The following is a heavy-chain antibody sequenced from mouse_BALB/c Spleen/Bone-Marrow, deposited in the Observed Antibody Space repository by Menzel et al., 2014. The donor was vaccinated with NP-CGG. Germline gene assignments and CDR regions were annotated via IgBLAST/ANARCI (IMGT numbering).Heavy chain of an antibody. V-gene: IGHV1S56*01. CDR3: ASTGDTRGYGFVY. D-gene: IGHD3-1*01. J-gene: IGHJ3*01. CDR2: IYPGDGST. Sequence: VQLQQSGPELVKPGALVKISCKASGYTFTSYDINWVKQRPGQGLEWIGWIYPGDGSTKYNEKFKGKATLTADKSSSTGDMQLRSMTSDNSVVDFGASTGDTRGYGFVYWGQGIRVTVSA. CDR1: GYTFTSYD.